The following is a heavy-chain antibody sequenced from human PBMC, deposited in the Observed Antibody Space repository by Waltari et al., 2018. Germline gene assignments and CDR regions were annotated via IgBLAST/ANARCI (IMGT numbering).Heavy chain of an antibody. CDR2: VSYSGTT. Sequence: QLQLQESGPRLVRPSETLSLICRVSGVSITSNRHYSAWIRQSPGQGLAWNGTVSYSGTTYTSPSLKSRVSVSRDTSKNQVSLILGSVTAADMAVYYCATYIGASVGTAAFDVWGQGTMVTVSS. D-gene: IGHD5-12*01. J-gene: IGHJ3*01. V-gene: IGHV4-39*01. CDR3: ATYIGASVGTAAFDV. CDR1: GVSITSNRHY.